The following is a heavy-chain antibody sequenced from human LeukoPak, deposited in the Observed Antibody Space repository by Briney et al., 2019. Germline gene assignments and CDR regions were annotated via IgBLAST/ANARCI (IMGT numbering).Heavy chain of an antibody. CDR2: INHSGST. CDR3: ARGITMIGGRFDP. CDR1: GGSFSGYY. D-gene: IGHD3-22*01. J-gene: IGHJ5*02. Sequence: SETLSLTCAVYGGSFSGYYWSWIRQPPGKGLEWIGEINHSGSTNYNPSLKSRVTLSVDTSKNQFSLKLSSVTAADTAVYYCARGITMIGGRFDPWGQGTLVTVSS. V-gene: IGHV4-34*01.